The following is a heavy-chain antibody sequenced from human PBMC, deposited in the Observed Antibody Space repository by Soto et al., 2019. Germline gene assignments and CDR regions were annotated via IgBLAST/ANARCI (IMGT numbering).Heavy chain of an antibody. J-gene: IGHJ4*02. D-gene: IGHD3-9*01. CDR2: MNPNSGNT. V-gene: IGHV1-8*01. CDR1: GYTFTSYD. CDR3: ARTLLRYFFLFFPHSNHPHTYY. Sequence: ASVKVSCKASGYTFTSYDINWVRQATGQGLEWMGWMNPNSGNTGYAQKFQGRVTMTRNTPISTAYMELSSLRSEDTAVYYCARTLLRYFFLFFPHSNHPHTYYCCQGTLVPVS.